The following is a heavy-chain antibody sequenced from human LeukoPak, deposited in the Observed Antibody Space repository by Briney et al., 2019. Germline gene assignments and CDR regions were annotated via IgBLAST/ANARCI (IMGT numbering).Heavy chain of an antibody. Sequence: SETLSLTCAVYGGSLSGYYWSWIRQPPGKGLEWIGEINHSGSTNYNPSLKSRVTISVDTSKNQFSLKLSSVTAADTAVYYCASGFGDYYVGDAFDIWGQGTMVTVSS. CDR2: INHSGST. J-gene: IGHJ3*02. CDR3: ASGFGDYYVGDAFDI. V-gene: IGHV4-34*01. CDR1: GGSLSGYY. D-gene: IGHD4-17*01.